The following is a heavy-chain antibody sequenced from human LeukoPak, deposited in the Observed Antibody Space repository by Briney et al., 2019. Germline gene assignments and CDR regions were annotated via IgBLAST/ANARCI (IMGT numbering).Heavy chain of an antibody. D-gene: IGHD4-17*01. CDR2: IYYSGST. J-gene: IGHJ2*01. CDR1: GGSISSSSYY. CDR3: ARRIRKPGDYGDYASWYFDL. Sequence: SETLSLTCTVSGGSISSSSYYWGWIRQPPGKGLEWIGSIYYSGSTYYNPSLKSRVTISVDTSKNQFSLKLSSVTAADTAVYYCARRIRKPGDYGDYASWYFDLWGRGTLVTVSS. V-gene: IGHV4-39*01.